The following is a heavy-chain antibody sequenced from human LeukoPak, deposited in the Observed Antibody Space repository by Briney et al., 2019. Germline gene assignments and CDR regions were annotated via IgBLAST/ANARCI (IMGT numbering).Heavy chain of an antibody. Sequence: SVKVSCKASGGTFSSYAISWVRQAPGQGLEWMGGIIPIFGTANYAQKFQGRVTITADESTSTAYMELSSLRSEDTAVYYCARDGRLSRRMATIIPHYWGQGTLVTVSS. CDR3: ARDGRLSRRMATIIPHY. CDR2: IIPIFGTA. V-gene: IGHV1-69*13. J-gene: IGHJ4*02. D-gene: IGHD5-24*01. CDR1: GGTFSSYA.